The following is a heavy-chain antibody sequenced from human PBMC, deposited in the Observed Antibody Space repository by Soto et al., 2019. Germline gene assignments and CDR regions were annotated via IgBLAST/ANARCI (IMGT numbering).Heavy chain of an antibody. V-gene: IGHV3-11*06. Sequence: QVQLVESGGGLVKPGGSLRLSCAASGFTFSDYYMSWIRQAPGKRLEWVSYISSSSSYTNYADSVKGRFTISRDNAKNSLYLQMNSLRAEDTAVYYCAREVVVVAATSHWFDPWGQGTLVTVSS. CDR3: AREVVVVAATSHWFDP. D-gene: IGHD2-15*01. J-gene: IGHJ5*02. CDR2: ISSSSSYT. CDR1: GFTFSDYY.